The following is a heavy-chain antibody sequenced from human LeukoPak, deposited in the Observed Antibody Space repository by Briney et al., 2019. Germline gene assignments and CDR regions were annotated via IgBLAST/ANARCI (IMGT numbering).Heavy chain of an antibody. Sequence: GGSLRLSCATSGFTFNSYGMHWVRQAPAKGLEWVAVIWYDGNNKYYADSVKGRFTISRDNSKNTLYLQMNSLRAEDAAVYYCAQSGYLVGAPNFFYYYMDVWGRGTTVTVSS. D-gene: IGHD1-26*01. J-gene: IGHJ6*03. CDR1: GFTFNSYG. V-gene: IGHV3-33*06. CDR3: AQSGYLVGAPNFFYYYMDV. CDR2: IWYDGNNK.